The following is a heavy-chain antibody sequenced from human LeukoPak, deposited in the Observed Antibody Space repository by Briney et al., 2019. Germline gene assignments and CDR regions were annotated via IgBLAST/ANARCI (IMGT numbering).Heavy chain of an antibody. V-gene: IGHV4-34*01. D-gene: IGHD3-22*01. Sequence: SETLSLTCAVYGGSFSGYYWSWIRQPPGKGLEWIGEINHSGSTNYNPSLKSRVTISVDTSKNQFPLKLSSVTAADTAVYYCAGGGGDSSGYYYDYWGQGTLVTVSS. CDR2: INHSGST. J-gene: IGHJ4*02. CDR1: GGSFSGYY. CDR3: AGGGGDSSGYYYDY.